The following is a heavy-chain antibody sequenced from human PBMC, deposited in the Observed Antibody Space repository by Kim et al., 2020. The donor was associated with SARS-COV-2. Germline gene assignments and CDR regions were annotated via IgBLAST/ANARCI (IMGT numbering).Heavy chain of an antibody. CDR3: AKDLYYYDSSGYWVGAFDI. J-gene: IGHJ3*02. Sequence: GGSLRLSCAASGFTFSSYGMHWVRQAPGKGLEWVAVISYDGSNKYYADSVKGRFTISRDNSKNTLYLQMNSLRAEDTAVYYCAKDLYYYDSSGYWVGAFDIWGQGTMVTVSS. CDR2: ISYDGSNK. V-gene: IGHV3-30*18. D-gene: IGHD3-22*01. CDR1: GFTFSSYG.